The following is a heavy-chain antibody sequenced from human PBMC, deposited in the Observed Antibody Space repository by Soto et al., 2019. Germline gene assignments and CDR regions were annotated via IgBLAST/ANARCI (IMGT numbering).Heavy chain of an antibody. D-gene: IGHD2-2*01. V-gene: IGHV4-39*01. CDR2: IYSTGTT. J-gene: IGHJ4*02. CDR1: GVSISTSSYF. Sequence: SETLSLTCTVSGVSISTSSYFWAWVRQPPGKGLEWVGSIYSTGTTYYSPSLKGRITISVDTSKNQFSLKLDSVIAADTAMYYCARHLSTNNWAYFFAYWGQGALVTVSS. CDR3: ARHLSTNNWAYFFAY.